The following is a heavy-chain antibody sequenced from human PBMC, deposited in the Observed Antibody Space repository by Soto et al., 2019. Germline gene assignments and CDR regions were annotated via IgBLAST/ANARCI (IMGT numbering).Heavy chain of an antibody. V-gene: IGHV1-46*01. J-gene: IGHJ3*02. CDR1: GYTFTNYY. D-gene: IGHD5-12*01. CDR3: AGFDYCICTRPDAFDI. Sequence: GASVKVSCKASGYTFTNYYIHWVRQAPGEGLEWMGVINPSGGGTYYAQKFQGRVTMTRDTSTSTVYMEMRSLRAEDTAVYYCAGFDYCICTRPDAFDIWGQGTTVTVSS. CDR2: INPSGGGT.